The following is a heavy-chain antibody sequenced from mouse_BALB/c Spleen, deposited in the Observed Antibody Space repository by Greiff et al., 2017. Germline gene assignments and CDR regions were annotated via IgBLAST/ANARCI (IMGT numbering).Heavy chain of an antibody. CDR2: ILPGSGST. CDR3: ARTTYYRYEAWFAY. Sequence: VQLQQSGAELMKPGASVKISCKATGYTFSSYWIEWVKQRPGHGLEWIGEILPGSGSTNYNEKFKGKATFTADTSSNTAYMQLSSLTSEDSAVYYCARTTYYRYEAWFAYWGQGTLVTVSA. CDR1: GYTFSSYW. V-gene: IGHV1-9*01. D-gene: IGHD2-14*01. J-gene: IGHJ3*01.